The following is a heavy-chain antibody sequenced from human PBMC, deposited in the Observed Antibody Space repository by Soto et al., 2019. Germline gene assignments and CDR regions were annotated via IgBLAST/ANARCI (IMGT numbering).Heavy chain of an antibody. CDR2: MNPNSGNT. Sequence: ASVKVSCKTSGYTFTSYDINWVRQATGQGLEWMGWMNPNSGNTGYAQKFQGRVTMTRNTSISTAYMELSSLRSEDTAVYYCARVTMLDFWSGYYYYYYGMDVWGQGTTVTVSS. V-gene: IGHV1-8*01. CDR1: GYTFTSYD. CDR3: ARVTMLDFWSGYYYYYYGMDV. J-gene: IGHJ6*02. D-gene: IGHD3-3*01.